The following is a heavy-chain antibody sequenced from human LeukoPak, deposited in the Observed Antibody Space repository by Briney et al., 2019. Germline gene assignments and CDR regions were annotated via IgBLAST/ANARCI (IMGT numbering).Heavy chain of an antibody. CDR2: IYYSGTT. CDR1: GDSVSSDSYY. V-gene: IGHV4-61*01. CDR3: ARDSRGYYDSSGYFDH. J-gene: IGHJ4*02. D-gene: IGHD3-22*01. Sequence: SETLSLTCTVSGDSVSSDSYYWSWIRQPPGKGLEWIGYIYYSGTTKQNPSLKSRVTLSVDTSKNQLYLKLNSVTAADTAVYYCARDSRGYYDSSGYFDHWGQGTLVTASS.